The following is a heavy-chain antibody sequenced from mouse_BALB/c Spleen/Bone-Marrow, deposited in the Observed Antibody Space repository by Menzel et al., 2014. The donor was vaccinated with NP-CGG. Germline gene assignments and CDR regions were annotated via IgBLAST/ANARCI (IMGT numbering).Heavy chain of an antibody. CDR3: ARYYYGYYFDY. CDR2: IDPANGNT. Sequence: EVQLQQSGAELVKPGASVKLSCTASGFNIKDTYMHWVKQRPEQGLEWIGRIDPANGNTKYDPKFQGKATITADTSSNXAYLQLSSLTSEDTAVYYCARYYYGYYFDYWGQGTTLTVSS. D-gene: IGHD1-2*01. J-gene: IGHJ2*01. V-gene: IGHV14-3*02. CDR1: GFNIKDTY.